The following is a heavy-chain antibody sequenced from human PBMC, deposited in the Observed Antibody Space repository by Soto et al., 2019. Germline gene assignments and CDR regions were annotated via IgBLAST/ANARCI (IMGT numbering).Heavy chain of an antibody. V-gene: IGHV3-23*01. CDR3: VKDDGGYPSTAPH. Sequence: EVQLLESGGGLVQPGGFLRLSCAASGITISNYPMSWVRQAPGKGLDWVSGISGSGDRTYYADSAKGRFTISKDISKNSLSLQLDNLGVEDTAVYFCVKDDGGYPSTAPHWGQGTLVTVSS. CDR1: GITISNYP. D-gene: IGHD3-22*01. J-gene: IGHJ1*01. CDR2: ISGSGDRT.